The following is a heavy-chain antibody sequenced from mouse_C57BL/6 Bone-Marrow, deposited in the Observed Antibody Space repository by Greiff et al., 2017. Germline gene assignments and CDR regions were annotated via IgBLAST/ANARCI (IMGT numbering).Heavy chain of an antibody. V-gene: IGHV1-85*01. J-gene: IGHJ1*03. CDR2: IYPRDGST. CDR1: GYTFTSYD. Sequence: QVQLQQSGPELVKPGASVKLSCKASGYTFTSYDINWVKQRPGQGLEWIGWIYPRDGSTTYNEKFKGKATLTVDTSSSPAYMEHHSLTSEDSAVYYCARVEFDGSSGDWYFDGWGTGTTVTVSS. CDR3: ARVEFDGSSGDWYFDG. D-gene: IGHD1-1*01.